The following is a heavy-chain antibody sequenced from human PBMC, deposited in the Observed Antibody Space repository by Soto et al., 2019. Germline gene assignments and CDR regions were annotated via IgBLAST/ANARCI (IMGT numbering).Heavy chain of an antibody. CDR1: GGTFSSYA. Sequence: QVQLVQSGAEVKKPGSSVKVSCKASGGTFSSYAISWVRQAPGQGLEWMAGIIPIFGTANYAQKFQGRVTITAVESTSTAYMELSSLRSEDTAVYYCARVPVATIAFDYWGQGTLVTVSS. CDR2: IIPIFGTA. V-gene: IGHV1-69*01. D-gene: IGHD5-12*01. CDR3: ARVPVATIAFDY. J-gene: IGHJ4*02.